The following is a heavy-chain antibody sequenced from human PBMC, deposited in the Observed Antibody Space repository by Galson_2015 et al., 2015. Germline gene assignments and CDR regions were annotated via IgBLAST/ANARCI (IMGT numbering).Heavy chain of an antibody. CDR1: GLTFSTYT. V-gene: IGHV3-30-3*01. J-gene: IGHJ3*02. CDR3: ATGNNADALDI. CDR2: VSYDGNNK. Sequence: SLRLSCAASGLTFSTYTMHWVRQAPGKGLEWLAIVSYDGNNKNFADSVRGRFSASRDNSKNTLYLQMDNLRPDDTAIYYCATGNNADALDIWGQGTMVIVSS. D-gene: IGHD1-14*01.